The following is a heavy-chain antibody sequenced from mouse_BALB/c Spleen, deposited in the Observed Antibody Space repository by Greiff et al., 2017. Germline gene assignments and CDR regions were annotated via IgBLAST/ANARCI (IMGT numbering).Heavy chain of an antibody. Sequence: EVKVVESGGGLVKPGGSLKLSCAASGFTFSSYAMSWVRQTPEKRLEWVASISSGGSTYYPDSVKGRFTISRDNARNILYLQMSSLRSEDTAMYYCARGEDYYGPLDYWGQGTTLTVSS. CDR3: ARGEDYYGPLDY. J-gene: IGHJ2*01. V-gene: IGHV5-6-5*01. CDR2: ISSGGST. D-gene: IGHD1-2*01. CDR1: GFTFSSYA.